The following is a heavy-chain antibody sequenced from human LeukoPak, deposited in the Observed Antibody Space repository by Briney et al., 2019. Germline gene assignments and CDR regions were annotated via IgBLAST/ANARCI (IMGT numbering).Heavy chain of an antibody. V-gene: IGHV6-1*01. CDR1: GDSVSGNIVA. D-gene: IGHD6-19*01. Sequence: SQTLSLTCDISGDSVSGNIVAWNWIRQSPSRGLEWLGRTNYRSKWYNDYAVSVRGRVTINPDTSKNRFSLQLDSVTPEDTAVYYCARGSSGSFDYWGQGTLVTVSS. CDR3: ARGSSGSFDY. J-gene: IGHJ4*02. CDR2: TNYRSKWYN.